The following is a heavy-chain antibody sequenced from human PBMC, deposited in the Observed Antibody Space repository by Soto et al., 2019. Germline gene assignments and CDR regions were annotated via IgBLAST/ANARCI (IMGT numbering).Heavy chain of an antibody. CDR2: ISSSSSYI. V-gene: IGHV3-21*01. Sequence: KPGGSLRLSCAASGFTFSSYSMNWVRQAPGKGLEWVSSISSSSSYIYYADSVKGRFTISRDNAKNSLYLQMNSLRAEDTAVYYCASLSSSSENYYGMDVWGQGTTVTVSS. CDR1: GFTFSSYS. CDR3: ASLSSSSENYYGMDV. J-gene: IGHJ6*02. D-gene: IGHD6-6*01.